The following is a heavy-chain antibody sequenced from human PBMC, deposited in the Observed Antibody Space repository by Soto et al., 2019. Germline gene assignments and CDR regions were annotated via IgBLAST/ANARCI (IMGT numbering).Heavy chain of an antibody. Sequence: GASVKVSCKASGYTFTSYGISWVRQAPGQGLEWMGWISAYNGNTNYAQKLQGRVTMTTDTSTSTAYMELRSLRSDDTAVYYCARSHKTGYYMVPFDPWGQGTLVTVSS. CDR3: ARSHKTGYYMVPFDP. V-gene: IGHV1-18*01. CDR2: ISAYNGNT. CDR1: GYTFTSYG. D-gene: IGHD3-9*01. J-gene: IGHJ5*02.